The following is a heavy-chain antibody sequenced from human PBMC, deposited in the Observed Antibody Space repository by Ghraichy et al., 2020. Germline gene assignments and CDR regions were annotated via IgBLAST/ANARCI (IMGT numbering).Heavy chain of an antibody. V-gene: IGHV3-73*01. CDR3: TGTIVRGADNWFDP. D-gene: IGHD3-10*01. Sequence: GGSLRLSCAASEFNFSDSAMHWVRQASGKGLEWVGRIRSKANNYATAYAASVKGRFTISRDDSKNTAYLQMNSLETEDTAVYYCTGTIVRGADNWFDPWGQGILVTVSS. J-gene: IGHJ5*02. CDR2: IRSKANNYAT. CDR1: EFNFSDSA.